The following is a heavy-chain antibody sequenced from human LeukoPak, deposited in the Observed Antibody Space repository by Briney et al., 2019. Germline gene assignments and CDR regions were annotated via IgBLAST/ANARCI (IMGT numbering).Heavy chain of an antibody. CDR1: GGSFSGYY. J-gene: IGHJ4*02. V-gene: IGHV4-34*01. D-gene: IGHD5-24*01. CDR2: INHSGST. CDR3: ARRVNGYNYYFDY. Sequence: SETLSLTCAVYGGSFSGYYWSWIRQPPGKGLEWIGEINHSGSTNYNPSLKSRVTISVDTSKNQFSLKLSSVTAADTAVYYCARRVNGYNYYFDYWGQGTLVTVSS.